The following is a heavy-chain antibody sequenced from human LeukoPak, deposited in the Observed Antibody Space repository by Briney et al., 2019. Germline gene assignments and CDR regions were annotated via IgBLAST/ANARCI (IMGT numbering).Heavy chain of an antibody. CDR3: ARVEASSGWYFAFDI. V-gene: IGHV3-7*01. CDR1: GFTFSSYW. CDR2: IKQDGSEK. Sequence: QTGGSLRLSCAASGFTFSSYWMSWVRQAPGKGLEWVANIKQDGSEKYYVDSVKGRFTISRDNAKNSLYLQMNSLRAEDTAVYYCARVEASSGWYFAFDIWGQGTMVTVSS. J-gene: IGHJ3*02. D-gene: IGHD6-19*01.